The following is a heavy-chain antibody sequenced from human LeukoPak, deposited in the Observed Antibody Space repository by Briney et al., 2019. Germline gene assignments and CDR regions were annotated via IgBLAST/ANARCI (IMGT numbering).Heavy chain of an antibody. V-gene: IGHV3-23*01. Sequence: GGSLRLSCAASGFTFSSYAMSWVRQAPGKGLEWVSAISGSGGSTYYADSVKGRFTISRDNSKNTLYLQMNSLRAEDTAVYYCAKYRVSGVAATPSWFDPWGQGTLVTVSS. CDR1: GFTFSSYA. J-gene: IGHJ5*02. CDR2: ISGSGGST. CDR3: AKYRVSGVAATPSWFDP. D-gene: IGHD2-15*01.